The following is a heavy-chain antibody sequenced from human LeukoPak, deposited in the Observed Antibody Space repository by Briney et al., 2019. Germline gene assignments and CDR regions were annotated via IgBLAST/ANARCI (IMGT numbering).Heavy chain of an antibody. CDR2: ISYDGSNK. V-gene: IGHV3-30-3*01. D-gene: IGHD1-26*01. CDR3: ARDLGGSYYGTFDY. J-gene: IGHJ4*02. Sequence: GSLRLSCAASGFTFSSYAMHWVRQAPGKGLEWVAVISYDGSNKYYADSVKGRFTISRDNSKNTLYLQMNSLRAEDTAVYYCARDLGGSYYGTFDYWGQGTLVTVSS. CDR1: GFTFSSYA.